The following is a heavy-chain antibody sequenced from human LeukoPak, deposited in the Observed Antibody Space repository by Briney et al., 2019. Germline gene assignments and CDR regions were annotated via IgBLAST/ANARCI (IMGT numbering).Heavy chain of an antibody. D-gene: IGHD3-3*01. CDR1: GYSISSGYY. CDR3: AYDFWSGSFDY. J-gene: IGHJ4*02. CDR2: IYYSGST. V-gene: IGHV4-38-2*01. Sequence: SETLSLTCAVSGYSISSGYYWGWIRQPPGKGLEWIGSIYYSGSTYYNPSLKSRVTISVDTSKNQFSLKLSSVTAADTAMYYCAYDFWSGSFDYWGQGTLVTVSS.